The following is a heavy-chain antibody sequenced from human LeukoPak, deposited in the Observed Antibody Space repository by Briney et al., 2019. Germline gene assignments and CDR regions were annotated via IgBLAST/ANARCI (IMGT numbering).Heavy chain of an antibody. D-gene: IGHD2-2*02. CDR3: AKDVGYCSSTSCYIFDY. V-gene: IGHV3-23*01. CDR2: ISGSGGST. CDR1: GFTFSSYA. Sequence: GGSLRLSSAASGFTFSSYAMSWVRQAPGKGLEWVSAISGSGGSTYYADSVKGRFTISRDNSKNTLYLQMNSLRAEDTAVYYCAKDVGYCSSTSCYIFDYWGQGTLVTVSS. J-gene: IGHJ4*02.